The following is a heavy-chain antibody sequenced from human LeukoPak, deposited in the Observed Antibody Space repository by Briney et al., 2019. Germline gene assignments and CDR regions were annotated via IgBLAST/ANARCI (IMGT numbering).Heavy chain of an antibody. CDR3: STGGGTYSLGA. D-gene: IGHD1-26*01. Sequence: PGESLRLSCAASGFTVTNARMTWVRQTPGKGLEWGGHIQRKSDGETTDYAAPVKDRFTISRDDSKNTLYLQMNSLKTEDTAVYYCSTGGGTYSLGAWGQGTLVIVSS. CDR1: GFTVTNAR. CDR2: IQRKSDGETT. V-gene: IGHV3-15*01. J-gene: IGHJ5*02.